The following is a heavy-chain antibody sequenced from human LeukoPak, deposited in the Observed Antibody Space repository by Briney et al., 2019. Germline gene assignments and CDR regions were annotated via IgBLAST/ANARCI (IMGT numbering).Heavy chain of an antibody. CDR2: ISAYNGNT. CDR1: GYTFTSYG. V-gene: IGHV1-18*01. Sequence: ASVKVSCKASGYTFTSYGISWVRQAPGQGLEWVGWISAYNGNTNYAQKLQGRVTMTTDTSTSTAYMELRSLRSDDTAVYYCAVVEGIWFGEPLDYWGQEPWSPSPQ. CDR3: AVVEGIWFGEPLDY. D-gene: IGHD3-10*01. J-gene: IGHJ4*01.